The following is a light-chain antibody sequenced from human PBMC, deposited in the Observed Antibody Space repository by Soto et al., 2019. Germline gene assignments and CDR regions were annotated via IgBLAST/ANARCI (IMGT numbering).Light chain of an antibody. Sequence: ETVLTQSPGTLSLSPGERATLSCRASQSVGGSLAWYQQKPGQAPRLLIYGASNRATGIPDRFSGSGSGTDFTLTISRLEPEDFAVYYCQLYRTFGQGTKVDIK. V-gene: IGKV3-20*01. J-gene: IGKJ1*01. CDR2: GAS. CDR1: QSVGGS. CDR3: QLYRT.